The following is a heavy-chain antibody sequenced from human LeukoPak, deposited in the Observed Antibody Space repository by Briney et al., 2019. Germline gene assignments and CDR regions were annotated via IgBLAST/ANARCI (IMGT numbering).Heavy chain of an antibody. CDR1: GFTFSSYS. J-gene: IGHJ4*02. V-gene: IGHV3-48*01. CDR2: ITSSSSTI. Sequence: PGGSLRPSCAASGFTFSSYSMNWVRQAPGKGLEWVSYITSSSSTIYYADSVKGRFTISRDNAKNSLYLQMNSLRAEDTAVYYCARDAYCIGDGCYSSRFNYWGQGTLVAVSS. CDR3: ARDAYCIGDGCYSSRFNY. D-gene: IGHD2-15*01.